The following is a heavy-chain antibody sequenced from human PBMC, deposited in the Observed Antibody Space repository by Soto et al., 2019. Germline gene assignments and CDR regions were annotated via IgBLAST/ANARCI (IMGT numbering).Heavy chain of an antibody. CDR1: GYTFTSYG. V-gene: IGHV1-18*01. D-gene: IGHD5-12*01. Sequence: QVQLVQSGAEVKKPGASVKVSCKASGYTFTSYGISWVRQAPGQGLEWMGWISAYNGNTNYAQKLQGRVTMTTDTATSTAYMGLRSLRSDATAVYYCARVSLRAWLRSPFDYWGQGTLVTVSS. CDR3: ARVSLRAWLRSPFDY. CDR2: ISAYNGNT. J-gene: IGHJ4*02.